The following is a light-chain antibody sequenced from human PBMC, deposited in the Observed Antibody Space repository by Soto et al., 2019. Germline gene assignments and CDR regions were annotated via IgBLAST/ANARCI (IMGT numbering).Light chain of an antibody. CDR2: GNS. Sequence: QSVLTQPPSVSGAPGQRVTISCTGSSSNIGAGYDVHWYQQLPGTAPKLLIYGNSNRPSGVPDRFSGSKSGTSASLAITGLQAEDEADYYCQSDDSSLSGHVVFCGGTNLTV. V-gene: IGLV1-40*01. J-gene: IGLJ2*01. CDR3: QSDDSSLSGHVV. CDR1: SSNIGAGYD.